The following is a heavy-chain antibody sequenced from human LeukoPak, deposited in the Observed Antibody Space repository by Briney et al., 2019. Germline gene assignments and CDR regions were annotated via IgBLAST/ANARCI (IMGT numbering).Heavy chain of an antibody. CDR2: LFYSGST. V-gene: IGHV4-39*01. CDR1: GGSISSSSDY. D-gene: IGHD1-1*01. J-gene: IGHJ4*02. CDR3: ARRTGPTWYFDY. Sequence: PSETLSLTCTVSGGSISSSSDYWGWIRHPPGKGLEWIGSLFYSGSTNYNPSLKSRVTISVDTTKNQFSLKLSSVTAADTAVYYCARRTGPTWYFDYWGQGTLVTVSS.